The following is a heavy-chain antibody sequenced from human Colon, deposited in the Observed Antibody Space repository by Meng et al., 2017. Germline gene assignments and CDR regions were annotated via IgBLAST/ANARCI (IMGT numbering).Heavy chain of an antibody. CDR2: IIGDGSAR. J-gene: IGHJ4*02. V-gene: IGHV3-74*01. Sequence: VQVGGSGGGFFQRGGSLRLSCEASGFTFSDFWMHWVRQAPGKGLEWVSRIIGDGSARDYADSVKGRFIISRDNAKTTVYLEMNNLRAEDTAIYYCARDLHIAAANYWGQGTLVTVSS. CDR1: GFTFSDFW. D-gene: IGHD6-13*01. CDR3: ARDLHIAAANY.